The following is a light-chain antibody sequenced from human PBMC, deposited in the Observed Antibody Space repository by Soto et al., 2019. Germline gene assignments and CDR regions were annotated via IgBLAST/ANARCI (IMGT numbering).Light chain of an antibody. V-gene: IGLV1-44*01. CDR2: SNH. CDR1: SSNIGSYT. CDR3: AAWDDSLNGSV. J-gene: IGLJ1*01. Sequence: QSVLTQPPSASGTPEQTVTVSCSGSSSNIGSYTVNWYQQLPGTAPKLVIYSNHQRPSGVPDRFSGSKSGTSASLAISGLQSEDEADYYCAAWDDSLNGSVFGSGTKLTVL.